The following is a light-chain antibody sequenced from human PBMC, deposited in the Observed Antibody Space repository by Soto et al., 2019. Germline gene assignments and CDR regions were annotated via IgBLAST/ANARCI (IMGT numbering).Light chain of an antibody. CDR2: KAS. CDR3: QQYNNYGT. CDR1: QSISSW. J-gene: IGKJ1*01. Sequence: DIQMTQSPSALSESVGASVTITCLASQSISSWLAWYQQKPGKARKLLIYKASSLESGVPSRFSGSGSGTEFTLTISSLQPDDFATYYCQQYNNYGTFGQGTKVDI. V-gene: IGKV1-5*03.